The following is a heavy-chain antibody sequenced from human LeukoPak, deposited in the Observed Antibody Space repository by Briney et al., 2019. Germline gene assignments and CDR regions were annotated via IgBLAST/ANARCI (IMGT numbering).Heavy chain of an antibody. CDR1: GGSISSGNYY. CDR2: IYTSGST. CDR3: ARVMVGYYDSSGYYYFDY. V-gene: IGHV4-61*02. D-gene: IGHD3-22*01. Sequence: SETLSLTCTVSGGSISSGNYYWSWIRQPAGKGLEWIGRIYTSGSTNYNPSLKSRVTISVDTSKNQFSLKLSSVTAADTAVYYCARVMVGYYDSSGYYYFDYWGQGTLVTVSS. J-gene: IGHJ4*02.